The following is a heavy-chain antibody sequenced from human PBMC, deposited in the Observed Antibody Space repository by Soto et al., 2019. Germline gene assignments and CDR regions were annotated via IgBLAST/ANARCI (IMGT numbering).Heavy chain of an antibody. CDR2: ICSGGST. CDR1: GFTVSSNY. CDR3: ARSLARYYFDY. Sequence: LRLSCAASGFTVSSNYMSWVRQAPGKGLEWVSVICSGGSTYYADSVKGRFTISRDNSKNTLYLQMNSLRAEDTAVYYCARSLARYYFDYWGQGTLVTVSS. J-gene: IGHJ4*02. V-gene: IGHV3-53*01.